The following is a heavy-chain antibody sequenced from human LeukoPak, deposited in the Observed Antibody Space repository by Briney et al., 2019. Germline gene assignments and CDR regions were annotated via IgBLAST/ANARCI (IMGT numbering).Heavy chain of an antibody. CDR2: IKQDGSEK. CDR3: ARRRDGYKTFDY. J-gene: IGHJ4*02. Sequence: GGSLRLSCAASGFKFSRYWMSWVRQAPGKGLEWVANIKQDGSEKYYVDSVKGRFTISRDNAKNSLYLQMNSLRAEDTAVYYCARRRDGYKTFDYWGQGTLVTVSS. CDR1: GFKFSRYW. V-gene: IGHV3-7*01. D-gene: IGHD5-24*01.